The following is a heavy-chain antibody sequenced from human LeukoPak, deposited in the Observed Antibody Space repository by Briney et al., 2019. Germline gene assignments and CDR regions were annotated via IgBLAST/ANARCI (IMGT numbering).Heavy chain of an antibody. V-gene: IGHV3-23*01. CDR3: ARDSGIAVAAD. CDR1: GFIFNTYA. J-gene: IGHJ4*02. D-gene: IGHD6-19*01. CDR2: IRGSGEST. Sequence: GGSLRLSCAASGFIFNTYAMSWVRQAPGKGLEWVSTIRGSGESTHYADSVQGRFTISRHNSKNTLYLQMNSLRAEDTAVYYCARDSGIAVAADWGQGTLVTVSS.